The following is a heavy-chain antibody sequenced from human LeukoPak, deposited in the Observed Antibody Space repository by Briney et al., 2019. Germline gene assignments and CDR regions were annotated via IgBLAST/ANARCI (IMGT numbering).Heavy chain of an antibody. CDR1: GFTFSSYG. Sequence: GGSLRLSCAASGFTFSSYGMHWVRQAPGKGLEWVAVIWYDGSNKYYADSVKGRFTISRDNSKNTLYLQMNSLRAEDTAVYYCARDPAPDSSLWLDYWGQGTLVTVSS. D-gene: IGHD3-22*01. CDR2: IWYDGSNK. J-gene: IGHJ4*02. V-gene: IGHV3-33*01. CDR3: ARDPAPDSSLWLDY.